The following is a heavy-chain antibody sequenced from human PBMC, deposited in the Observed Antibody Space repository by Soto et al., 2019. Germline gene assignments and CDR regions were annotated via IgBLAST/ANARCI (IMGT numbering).Heavy chain of an antibody. CDR3: ASWRSYSGSYCFDY. D-gene: IGHD1-26*01. V-gene: IGHV1-69*06. CDR1: GGTFHTYT. CDR2: VVPMYDSV. Sequence: SVNVSCKASGGTFHTYTINWLRQAPGRGLEWVGQVVPMYDSVNYAETFQGRVTITVDKSTNTAYMELTSLRSQDTALYFCASWRSYSGSYCFDYWGQGTLVTVSS. J-gene: IGHJ4*02.